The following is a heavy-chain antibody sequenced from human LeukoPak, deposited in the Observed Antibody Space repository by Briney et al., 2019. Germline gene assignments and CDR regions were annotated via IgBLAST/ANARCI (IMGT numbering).Heavy chain of an antibody. V-gene: IGHV3-74*01. CDR2: INSDGSST. Sequence: QAGGSLRLSCAASGFTFSSYWMHWVRQAPGKGLVWVSRINSDGSSTSYADSVKGRFTISRDNAKNTLYLQMNSLRAEDTAVYYCARANSITYYDDSSGPVRWGQGTLVTVSS. CDR3: ARANSITYYDDSSGPVR. CDR1: GFTFSSYW. J-gene: IGHJ4*02. D-gene: IGHD3-22*01.